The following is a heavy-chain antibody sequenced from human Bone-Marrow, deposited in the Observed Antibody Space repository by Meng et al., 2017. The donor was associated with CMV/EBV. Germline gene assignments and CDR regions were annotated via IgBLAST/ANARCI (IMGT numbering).Heavy chain of an antibody. D-gene: IGHD2-2*01. CDR3: ARLGRVPADPDYSDYGMDV. V-gene: IGHV4-59*01. J-gene: IGHJ6*02. CDR2: IHYSGSG. Sequence: SATLSLTCTVSGGSISSYYWSWIRQPPGKGLEWIGYIHYSGSGNYTPSLKSRVTILVDTSKTQFSLKLSSVTATDTAVYYCARLGRVPADPDYSDYGMDVWGQGTTVTASS. CDR1: GGSISSYY.